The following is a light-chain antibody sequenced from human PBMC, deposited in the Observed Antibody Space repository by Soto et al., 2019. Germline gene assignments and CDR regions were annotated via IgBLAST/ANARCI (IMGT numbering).Light chain of an antibody. CDR2: DAS. J-gene: IGKJ1*01. V-gene: IGKV3-11*01. CDR1: QSVSTY. Sequence: EIGLTQSPATLSLTPGERATLSCRASQSVSTYLAWYQQKPGQAPRLLIYDASSRATGIPARFSGSGSGTEFTLTISSLEPEDFAVYYCQQRSNCPVTFGQGTRVEIK. CDR3: QQRSNCPVT.